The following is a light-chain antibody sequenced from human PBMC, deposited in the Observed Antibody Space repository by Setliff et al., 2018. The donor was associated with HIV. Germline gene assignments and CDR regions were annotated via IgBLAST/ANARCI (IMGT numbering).Light chain of an antibody. J-gene: IGLJ1*01. CDR2: EVT. CDR1: SCDIGGYNF. Sequence: QSVLAQPASVSGSPGQSITISCTGTSCDIGGYNFVSWYQHHPGKAPKLMIYEVTNRPSGVSNRFSGSKSGNTASLTISGLQADDEADYYCSSYTSSSPYVFGTGTKVTVL. V-gene: IGLV2-14*01. CDR3: SSYTSSSPYV.